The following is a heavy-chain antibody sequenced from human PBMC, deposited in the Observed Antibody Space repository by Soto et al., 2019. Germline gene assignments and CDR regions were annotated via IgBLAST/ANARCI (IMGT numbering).Heavy chain of an antibody. Sequence: GGSLRLSCAASGFTVSSNYMSWVRQAPGKGLEWVSVIYSGGSTYYADSVKGRFTISRDNSKNTLYLQMNSLRAEDTAVYYCARAQQNDFGTNWFDPWGKGTLVTVSS. CDR3: ARAQQNDFGTNWFDP. CDR1: GFTVSSNY. V-gene: IGHV3-53*01. D-gene: IGHD3-3*01. CDR2: IYSGGST. J-gene: IGHJ5*02.